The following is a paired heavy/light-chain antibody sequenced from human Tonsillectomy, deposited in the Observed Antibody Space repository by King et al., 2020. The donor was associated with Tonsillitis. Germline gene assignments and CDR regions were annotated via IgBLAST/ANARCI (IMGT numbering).Heavy chain of an antibody. CDR2: ISYSSRDI. J-gene: IGHJ5*02. CDR3: ARDRIVAAGNLFEVFFDP. D-gene: IGHD6-13*01. CDR1: GFIFSSSR. Sequence: EVQVVESGGGLVKPGGSLRLSCAASGFIFSSSRMNWVRQAPGKGPEWVSSISYSSRDIYYADSVKGRFTISRDNARNSLYLQMNSLRAEDTAVYYCARDRIVAAGNLFEVFFDPWGQGTLVTVSS. V-gene: IGHV3-21*01.
Light chain of an antibody. CDR2: GKN. J-gene: IGLJ1*01. CDR1: SLITYY. CDR3: NSRDSSGYHFV. V-gene: IGLV3-19*01. Sequence: SSELTQDPAVSVALGQTLRITCQGDSLITYYANWYHQKPGQAPVLVIYGKNNRPSGIPDRFSGSSSGNTASLTITGAQAEDEGDYYCNSRDSSGYHFVFGTGTKVTVL.